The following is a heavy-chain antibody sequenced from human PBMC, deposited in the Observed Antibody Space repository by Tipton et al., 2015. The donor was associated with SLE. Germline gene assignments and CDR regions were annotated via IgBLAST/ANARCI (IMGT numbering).Heavy chain of an antibody. CDR1: GFTFSSYA. J-gene: IGHJ4*02. Sequence: SLRLSCAASGFTFSSYAMHWVRQAPGKGLEWVAVISYDGSNKYYADSVKGRFTISRDNSKNTLYLQMNSLRAEDTAVYYCARGDDFWSGYNYFDYWGQGTLVTVSS. CDR2: ISYDGSNK. V-gene: IGHV3-30-3*01. D-gene: IGHD3-3*01. CDR3: ARGDDFWSGYNYFDY.